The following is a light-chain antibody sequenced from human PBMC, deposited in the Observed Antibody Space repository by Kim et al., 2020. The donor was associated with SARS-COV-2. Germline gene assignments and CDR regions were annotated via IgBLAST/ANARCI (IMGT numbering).Light chain of an antibody. CDR2: EDD. V-gene: IGLV6-57*04. CDR3: QSYTRDNVL. J-gene: IGLJ2*01. Sequence: NFMLTQPHSVSESPGKTVTISCTRSSGSIDDNYVQWYQQRPGGVPTTVIYEDDQRSSGVSDRFSGSIDNSSNSASLTISGLRTEDEADYYCQSYTRDNVLVGGGTQLTVL. CDR1: SGSIDDNY.